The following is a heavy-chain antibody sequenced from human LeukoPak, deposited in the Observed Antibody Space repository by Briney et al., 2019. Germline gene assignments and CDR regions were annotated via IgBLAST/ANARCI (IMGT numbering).Heavy chain of an antibody. V-gene: IGHV3-74*01. CDR1: GFTFSSYW. Sequence: GGSLRLSCAASGFTFSSYWMYWVRQAPGKGLVWVSRINSDGSDTSYADSVQGRFTISRDNAKNILYLQMNSLRVEDTAVYYCVRDRVGPDYWGQGTLVTVSS. CDR3: VRDRVGPDY. D-gene: IGHD1-26*01. J-gene: IGHJ4*02. CDR2: INSDGSDT.